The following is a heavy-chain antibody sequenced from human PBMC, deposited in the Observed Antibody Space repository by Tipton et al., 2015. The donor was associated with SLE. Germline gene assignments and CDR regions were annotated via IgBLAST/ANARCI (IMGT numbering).Heavy chain of an antibody. D-gene: IGHD1-14*01. CDR1: GGSISSWSYY. CDR3: ARATRRGGVTTELAD. J-gene: IGHJ4*02. CDR2: IYYSGIT. Sequence: LRLSCTVSGGSISSWSYYWGWIRLHPGKGLEWIGYIYYSGITYYNPSLKSRVSMSVDTSKNQFSLKLNSVTAADTAVYFCARATRRGGVTTELADWGQGTLVTVSS. V-gene: IGHV4-31*02.